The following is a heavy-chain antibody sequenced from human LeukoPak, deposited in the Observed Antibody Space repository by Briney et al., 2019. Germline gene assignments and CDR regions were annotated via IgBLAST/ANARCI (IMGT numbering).Heavy chain of an antibody. CDR1: GGSISSSSYY. D-gene: IGHD6-6*01. J-gene: IGHJ4*02. Sequence: SETLSLTCTVSGGSISSSSYYWGWIRQPPGKGLEWIGSIYYSGSTYYNPSLKSRVIISVDTSKNQFSLKLSSVTAADTAVYYCARDSSSHFDYWGQGTLVTVSS. CDR3: ARDSSSHFDY. V-gene: IGHV4-39*07. CDR2: IYYSGST.